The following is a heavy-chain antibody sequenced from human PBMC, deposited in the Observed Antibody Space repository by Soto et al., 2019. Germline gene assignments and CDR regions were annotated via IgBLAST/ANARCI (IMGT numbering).Heavy chain of an antibody. J-gene: IGHJ4*02. CDR3: AREGRGKKAGYNGLVSLGY. D-gene: IGHD2-2*02. Sequence: QVQLVQSGAEVKTPRSSLKVSCKVSGSRFSNYVISWGRQAPGHGLEWLGRIIPILNSTKYAQNFKGRVTITAEKSTSKASLELSSLRSDDTAVYYCAREGRGKKAGYNGLVSLGYWGQGTLVTVSS. CDR1: GSRFSNYV. CDR2: IIPILNST. V-gene: IGHV1-69*06.